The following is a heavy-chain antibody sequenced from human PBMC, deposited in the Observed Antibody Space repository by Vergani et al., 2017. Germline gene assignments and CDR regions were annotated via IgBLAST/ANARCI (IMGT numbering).Heavy chain of an antibody. CDR2: IRSKANSYAT. J-gene: IGHJ5*02. CDR3: TRSPRIAARGDWFDP. V-gene: IGHV3-73*01. D-gene: IGHD6-6*01. Sequence: EVQLVESGGGLVQPGGSLKLSCAASGFTFSGSAMHWVRQASGKGLEWVGRIRSKANSYATAYAASVKGRCTISRDDSKNTAYLQMNSLKTEDTAVYYCTRSPRIAARGDWFDPWGQGTLVTVSS. CDR1: GFTFSGSA.